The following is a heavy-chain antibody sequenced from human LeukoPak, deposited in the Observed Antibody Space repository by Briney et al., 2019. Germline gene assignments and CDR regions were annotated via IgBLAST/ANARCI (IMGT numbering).Heavy chain of an antibody. CDR2: ISGSGGST. Sequence: GGSLRLSCAASGFTFSSYAMSWVRQAPGKGLEWVSAISGSGGSTYYADSVKGRFTISRDNSKNTLYLQMNSLRAEDTAVYYCAKGAVVGATTLDLYYFDYWGQGTLVTVSS. J-gene: IGHJ4*02. V-gene: IGHV3-23*01. D-gene: IGHD1-26*01. CDR1: GFTFSSYA. CDR3: AKGAVVGATTLDLYYFDY.